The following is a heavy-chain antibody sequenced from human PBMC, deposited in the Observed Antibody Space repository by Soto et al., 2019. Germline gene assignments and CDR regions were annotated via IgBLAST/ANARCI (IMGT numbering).Heavy chain of an antibody. V-gene: IGHV1-69*13. CDR1: AGTFSSYA. J-gene: IGHJ6*03. CDR2: IIPIFGTA. CDR3: ARMGYDNNNYYYYMDV. D-gene: IGHD1-1*01. Sequence: ASVTVSCKASAGTFSSYAISWVRPAPGQGLEWMGGIIPIFGTANYAQKLQGRVTITADESTSTAYMELRSLRSDDTAVYYCARMGYDNNNYYYYMDVWGKGTTVTVSS.